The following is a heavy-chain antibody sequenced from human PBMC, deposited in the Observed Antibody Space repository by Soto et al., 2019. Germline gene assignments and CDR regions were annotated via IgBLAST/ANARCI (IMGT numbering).Heavy chain of an antibody. CDR2: IMPFFGSG. V-gene: IGHV1-69*01. Sequence: QVYLVQSGAEVKKPGSSVKVSCKALRGTFTNYAFSWVRQAPGQGLEWMGGIMPFFGSGNYAQKFQGRINMTADESTSSVYLELTSLRSEDTAVYYCARDRAGYYSPFVYWGQGTLVTVSS. CDR3: ARDRAGYYSPFVY. J-gene: IGHJ4*02. D-gene: IGHD3-22*01. CDR1: RGTFTNYA.